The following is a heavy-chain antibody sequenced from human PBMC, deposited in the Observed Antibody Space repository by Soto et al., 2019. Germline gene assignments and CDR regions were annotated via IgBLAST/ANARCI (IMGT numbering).Heavy chain of an antibody. CDR1: GFTFSSYG. J-gene: IGHJ4*02. CDR3: AKDQGGSSTNYFDY. V-gene: IGHV3-30*18. CDR2: ISYDGSNK. D-gene: IGHD6-13*01. Sequence: QVQLVESGGGVVQPGRSLRLSCAASGFTFSSYGMHWVRQAPGKGLEWVAVISYDGSNKYYADSVKGRFTISRDNSKNTLYLQMNSLRAEDTAVYYCAKDQGGSSTNYFDYWGQGTLVTVSS.